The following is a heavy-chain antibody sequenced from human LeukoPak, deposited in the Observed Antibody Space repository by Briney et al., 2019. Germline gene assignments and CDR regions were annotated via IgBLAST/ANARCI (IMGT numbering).Heavy chain of an antibody. CDR3: AKDLGYCSSTSCFLDY. CDR2: ISGSGGST. CDR1: GFTFSSYA. D-gene: IGHD2-2*01. J-gene: IGHJ4*02. V-gene: IGHV3-23*01. Sequence: GGSLRLSCAASGFTFSSYAMSWVRQAPGKRLEWGSAISGSGGSTYYADSVKGRFTTSRDNSQNTLYLQMNSLRAEDTAVYYCAKDLGYCSSTSCFLDYWGQGTLVTVSS.